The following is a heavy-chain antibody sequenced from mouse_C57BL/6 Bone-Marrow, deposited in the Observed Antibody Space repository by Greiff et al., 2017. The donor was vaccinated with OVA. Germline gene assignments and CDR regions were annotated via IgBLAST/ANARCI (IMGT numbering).Heavy chain of an antibody. Sequence: EVQLQQSGPELVKPGASVKISCKASGYTFTDYYMNWVKQSHGKSLEWIGDINPNNGGTSYNQKFKGKATLTVDKSSSTAYMELRSLTSEDSAVYYCARWGVRHGFAYWGQGTLVTVSA. CDR3: ARWGVRHGFAY. CDR2: INPNNGGT. V-gene: IGHV1-26*01. D-gene: IGHD2-14*01. CDR1: GYTFTDYY. J-gene: IGHJ3*01.